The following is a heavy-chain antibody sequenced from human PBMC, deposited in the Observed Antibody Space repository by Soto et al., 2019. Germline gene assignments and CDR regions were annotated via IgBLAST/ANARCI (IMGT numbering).Heavy chain of an antibody. Sequence: SETLSLTCAVYGGSVNGYYWNWIRQPPGKGLEWIGEINHTGGTHYNPSLKSRVTMSVDTSKNQFSLRLSSVTAAGTAIYYCATRITVFGLLIPPFDPWGRGTQVTVSS. CDR1: GGSVNGYY. J-gene: IGHJ5*02. CDR3: ATRITVFGLLIPPFDP. V-gene: IGHV4-34*01. D-gene: IGHD3-3*01. CDR2: INHTGGT.